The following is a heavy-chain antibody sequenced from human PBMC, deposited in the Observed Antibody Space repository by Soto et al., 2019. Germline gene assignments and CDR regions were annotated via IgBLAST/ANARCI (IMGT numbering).Heavy chain of an antibody. CDR2: IYSGGTT. CDR1: EFTGATDY. Sequence: HPAESLRLSCAASEFTGATDYMGWVRQAPGKGLDWVSVIYSGGTTNYGDSVKGRFTISRDRSKNTLYLQMNSLRVEDTAVYYCATMVTRAFDIWGPGTMVTVSS. D-gene: IGHD2-8*01. J-gene: IGHJ3*02. CDR3: ATMVTRAFDI. V-gene: IGHV3-53*01.